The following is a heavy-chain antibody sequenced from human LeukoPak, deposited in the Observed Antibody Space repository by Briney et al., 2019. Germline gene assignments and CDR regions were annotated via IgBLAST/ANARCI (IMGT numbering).Heavy chain of an antibody. CDR3: ARGHYAQRDFDY. CDR1: GGSISSYY. Sequence: SETLSLTCTVSGGSISSYYWSWIRQPPGKGLEWIGYIYYSGSTNYNPSLKSRVTISVDTSKNQFSLKLSSVTAADTAVYYCARGHYAQRDFDYWGQGTLVTVSS. J-gene: IGHJ4*02. D-gene: IGHD4-17*01. V-gene: IGHV4-59*12. CDR2: IYYSGST.